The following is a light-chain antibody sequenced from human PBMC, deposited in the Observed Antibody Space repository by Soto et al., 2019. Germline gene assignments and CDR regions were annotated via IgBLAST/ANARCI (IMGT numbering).Light chain of an antibody. CDR2: DAS. CDR3: QQYDDLPIT. J-gene: IGKJ5*01. V-gene: IGKV1-33*01. CDR1: RDIDKF. Sequence: DIQMTQSPASLSASVGDRVTITCQASRDIDKFLNWYQQKPGKAPKLLIDDASNLATGVPSRFSVSGSGTHFTFTISSLQPEDVATYYCQQYDDLPITFGQGTRLQIK.